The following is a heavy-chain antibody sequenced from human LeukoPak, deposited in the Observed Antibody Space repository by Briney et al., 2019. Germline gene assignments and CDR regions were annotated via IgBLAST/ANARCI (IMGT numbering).Heavy chain of an antibody. CDR2: ISGSGGST. V-gene: IGHV3-23*01. J-gene: IGHJ4*02. Sequence: GGSLRLSCAASGFTFSSYAMSWVRHAPGKGLEWVSAISGSGGSTYYADSVKGRFTISRDNSKNTLYLQMNSLRAEDTAVYYCALVEYSGYDSYFDYWGQGTLVTVSS. CDR3: ALVEYSGYDSYFDY. CDR1: GFTFSSYA. D-gene: IGHD5-12*01.